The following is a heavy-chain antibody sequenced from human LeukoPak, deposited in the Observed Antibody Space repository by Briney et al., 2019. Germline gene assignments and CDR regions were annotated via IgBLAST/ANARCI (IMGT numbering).Heavy chain of an antibody. J-gene: IGHJ4*02. D-gene: IGHD6-13*01. CDR2: IYCSGST. CDR3: ARLHGGSSSSWYQGYYFDY. Sequence: PSETLSLTCTVSGGSISSSSYYWGWIRQPPGKGLEWIGSIYCSGSTYYNPSLKSRVTISVDTSKNQFSLKLSSVTAADTAVYYCARLHGGSSSSWYQGYYFDYWGQGTLVTVSS. CDR1: GGSISSSSYY. V-gene: IGHV4-39*01.